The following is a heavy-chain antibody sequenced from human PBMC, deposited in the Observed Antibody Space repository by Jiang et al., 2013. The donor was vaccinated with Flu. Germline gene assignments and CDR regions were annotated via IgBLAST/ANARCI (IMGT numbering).Heavy chain of an antibody. CDR3: AREDPGDGYNYGY. Sequence: VSCKASGYTFSSYDINWVRQATGQGLEWMGWISGYNGITRYAQKLQGRVTMTTDTSTSTAYMELRSLRSDDTAVYYCAREDPGDGYNYGYWGQGTLVSVSS. CDR2: ISGYNGIT. V-gene: IGHV1-18*01. CDR1: GYTFSSYD. J-gene: IGHJ4*02. D-gene: IGHD5-24*01.